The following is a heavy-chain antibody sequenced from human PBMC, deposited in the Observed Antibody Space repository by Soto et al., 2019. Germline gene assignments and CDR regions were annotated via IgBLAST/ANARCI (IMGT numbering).Heavy chain of an antibody. CDR3: AKHHSFHDVFDI. V-gene: IGHV3-23*01. D-gene: IGHD2-15*01. CDR2: ITGSGGST. J-gene: IGHJ3*02. CDR1: GFTFSTYV. Sequence: GGSLRLSCAASGFTFSTYVMSWGRQAPGKGLEWVSTITGSGGSTYSADSVKGRFTISRENSKKTLYLQMKSLRADHTSIYYCAKHHSFHDVFDIWGQGTMVTVSS.